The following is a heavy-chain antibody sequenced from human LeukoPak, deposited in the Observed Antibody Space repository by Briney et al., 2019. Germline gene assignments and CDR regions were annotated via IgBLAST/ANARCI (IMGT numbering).Heavy chain of an antibody. CDR2: IYTSGST. Sequence: SETLSLTCTVSGGSISSYYWSWIRQPPGKGLEWIGYIYTSGSTNYNPSLKSRVTIAVDTSKNQFSLKLSSVTAADTAVYYCARRGRFWSGSYYSYYMDVWGKGTTVTVSS. CDR3: ARRGRFWSGSYYSYYMDV. J-gene: IGHJ6*03. D-gene: IGHD3-3*01. V-gene: IGHV4-4*09. CDR1: GGSISSYY.